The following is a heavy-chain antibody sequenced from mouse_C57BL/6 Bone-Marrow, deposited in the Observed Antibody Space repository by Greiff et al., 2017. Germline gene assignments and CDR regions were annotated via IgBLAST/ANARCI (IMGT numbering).Heavy chain of an antibody. Sequence: QVQLKQPGAELVKPGASVKMSCKASGYTFTSYWLTLVKQRPGPGLEWIGDIDPTSGRTNYNEKFKSKAILTVDTSSNTAYMQLSSLTSEYSAVFYCARSGPMGRSFDFWGQGTTLTVSS. CDR1: GYTFTSYW. CDR3: ARSGPMGRSFDF. J-gene: IGHJ2*01. V-gene: IGHV1-55*01. D-gene: IGHD4-1*01. CDR2: IDPTSGRT.